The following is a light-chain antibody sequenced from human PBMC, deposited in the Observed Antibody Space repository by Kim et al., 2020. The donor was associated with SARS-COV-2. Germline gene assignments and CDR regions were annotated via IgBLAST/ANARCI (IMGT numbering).Light chain of an antibody. CDR3: QQYNTWPLT. J-gene: IGKJ4*01. CDR1: QSVSSS. Sequence: EIVMTQSPATLSASPGERATLSCRASQSVSSSLAWHQQKPGQAPRLLIYGASTRAAGIPARFSGSGSGTEFTLTINSLQSEDFAVYYCQQYNTWPLTFGGGTKVDIK. V-gene: IGKV3-15*01. CDR2: GAS.